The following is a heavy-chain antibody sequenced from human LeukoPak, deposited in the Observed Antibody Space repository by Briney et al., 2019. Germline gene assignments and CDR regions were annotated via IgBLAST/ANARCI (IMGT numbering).Heavy chain of an antibody. CDR1: GDSINNYH. CDR3: ARDVGGIDY. J-gene: IGHJ4*02. D-gene: IGHD3-10*01. V-gene: IGHV4-59*01. CDR2: ISYSGST. Sequence: SETLSLTCTVSGDSINNYHWSWIRQPPGKGLAWIGYISYSGSTKYNPSLKRRATISVDTSKNQFSLKLRSVTAADTALFYCARDVGGIDYWGQGTLVTVSS.